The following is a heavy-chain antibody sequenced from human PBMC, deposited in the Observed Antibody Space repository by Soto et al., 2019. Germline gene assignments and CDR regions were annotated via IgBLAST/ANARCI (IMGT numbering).Heavy chain of an antibody. CDR3: ARGDPLLWFGEKVYYGMDV. V-gene: IGHV4-59*01. D-gene: IGHD3-10*01. CDR2: IYYSGST. J-gene: IGHJ6*02. CDR1: GGSISSYY. Sequence: QVQLQESGPGLVKPSETLSLTCTVSGGSISSYYWSWIRQPPGKGLEWIGYIYYSGSTNYNPSLKSRVTISVDTSKNRFSLKLSSVTAADTAVYYCARGDPLLWFGEKVYYGMDVWGQGTTVTVSS.